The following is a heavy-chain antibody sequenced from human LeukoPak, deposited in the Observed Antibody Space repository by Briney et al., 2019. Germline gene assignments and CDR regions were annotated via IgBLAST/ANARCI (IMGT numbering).Heavy chain of an antibody. CDR2: ISGLSSTI. D-gene: IGHD3-10*01. Sequence: PGGSLRLSCAASGFTFSDCTMNWVRQAPGQGPEWVAYISGLSSTIYYADSVKGRFTISRDNADNSLFLQMDSLRHEDTAVYYCAREGYYGSGMYPLCYFDYWGQGTLVTVSS. V-gene: IGHV3-48*02. J-gene: IGHJ4*02. CDR3: AREGYYGSGMYPLCYFDY. CDR1: GFTFSDCT.